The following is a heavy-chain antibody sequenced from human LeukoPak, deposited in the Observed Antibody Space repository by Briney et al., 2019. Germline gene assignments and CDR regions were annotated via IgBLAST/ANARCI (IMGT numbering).Heavy chain of an antibody. V-gene: IGHV4-34*01. CDR3: ARGELVIISPMGDY. CDR2: INHSGST. J-gene: IGHJ4*02. Sequence: PSETLSLTCAVYGGSFSGYYWSWIRQPPGKGLEWIGEINHSGSTNYNPSLKSRVTISVDTSKNQFSLKLSSVTAADTAVYYCARGELVIISPMGDYWGQGTLVTVSS. D-gene: IGHD3-9*01. CDR1: GGSFSGYY.